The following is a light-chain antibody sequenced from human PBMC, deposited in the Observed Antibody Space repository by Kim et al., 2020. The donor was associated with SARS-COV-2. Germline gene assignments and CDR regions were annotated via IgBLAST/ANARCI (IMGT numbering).Light chain of an antibody. CDR3: MIWPSNASWV. V-gene: IGLV5-37*01. CDR1: NDNNGGSYN. CDR2: YYSDSDK. J-gene: IGLJ3*02. Sequence: TLTLHNDNNGGSYNRYWYQKKQRRPPRYLLYYYSDSDKGQDSGVPGRFSGSKDASANTEILLISGLQSEDEADYYCMIWPSNASWVFGGGTQLTV.